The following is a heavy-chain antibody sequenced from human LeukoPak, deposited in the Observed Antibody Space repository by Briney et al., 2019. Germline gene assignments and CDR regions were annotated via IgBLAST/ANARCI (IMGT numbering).Heavy chain of an antibody. Sequence: PGGSLRLSWSGSGFTFSSYGIRWVRQAPGEGLEWVAVIWYEGSNKYYADSVKGRVTISRDNAENTRYLQMNSLRAEDTAVYYCAKAIRNDILTGYSGAYYMDVWGKGTTVTVSS. V-gene: IGHV3-33*06. CDR1: GFTFSSYG. D-gene: IGHD3-9*01. J-gene: IGHJ6*03. CDR2: IWYEGSNK. CDR3: AKAIRNDILTGYSGAYYMDV.